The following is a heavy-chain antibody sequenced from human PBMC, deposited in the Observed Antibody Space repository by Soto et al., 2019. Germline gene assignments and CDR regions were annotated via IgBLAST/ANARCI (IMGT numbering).Heavy chain of an antibody. CDR2: IYDSVNT. J-gene: IGHJ4*02. Sequence: QVQLQESGPGLVKPSQTLSLTCTVSGDSLSSGGHYWSWIRQHPGKGLEWIGHIYDSVNTYYSPSLCSRVTISAGMSNNQFSLNLVSVTASYTAVYYCARVDLMGYFAIVTDYWGQGTLVPVSS. CDR1: GDSLSSGGHY. D-gene: IGHD2-21*01. V-gene: IGHV4-31*03. CDR3: ARVDLMGYFAIVTDY.